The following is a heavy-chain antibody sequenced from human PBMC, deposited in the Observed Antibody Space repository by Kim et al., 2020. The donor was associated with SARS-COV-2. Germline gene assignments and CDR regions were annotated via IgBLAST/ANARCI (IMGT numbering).Heavy chain of an antibody. CDR1: GGSISSGGYY. D-gene: IGHD3-16*01. J-gene: IGHJ5*02. V-gene: IGHV4-31*03. CDR2: IYYSGST. CDR3: ASIYYDYVWGSYSWFDP. Sequence: SETLSLTCTVSGGSISSGGYYWSWIRQHPGKGLEWIGYIYYSGSTHYNPSLKSRVTISVDTSKNQFSLKLSSVTAADTAVYYCASIYYDYVWGSYSWFDPWGQGTLVTVSS.